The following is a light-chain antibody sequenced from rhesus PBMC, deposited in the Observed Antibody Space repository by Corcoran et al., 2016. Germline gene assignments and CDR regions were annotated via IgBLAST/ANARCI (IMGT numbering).Light chain of an antibody. V-gene: IGKV1-74*01. J-gene: IGKJ2*01. Sequence: DIQMTQSPSSLSASVGDRVTITCRASENVNNYLNWYQQKPGKAPKLLIYKASTLQSGVPSRFSGSGSGTDYTFTISSLQPEDVATYYCQQYSSRPYSFGQGTKVVIK. CDR1: ENVNNY. CDR3: QQYSSRPYS. CDR2: KAS.